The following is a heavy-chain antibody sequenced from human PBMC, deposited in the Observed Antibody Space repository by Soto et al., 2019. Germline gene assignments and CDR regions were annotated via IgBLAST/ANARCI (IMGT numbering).Heavy chain of an antibody. CDR1: GFTFSSYA. Sequence: QVQLVESGGGVVQPGRSLRLSCAASGFTFSSYAMHWVRQAPGKGLEWVAVISYDGSNKYYADSVKGRFTISRDNSKNTLYLQMNSLRAEDTAVYYCARMVYYVILTEPNDTGDAFDIWGQGTMVTVSS. CDR2: ISYDGSNK. V-gene: IGHV3-30-3*01. J-gene: IGHJ3*02. D-gene: IGHD3-9*01. CDR3: ARMVYYVILTEPNDTGDAFDI.